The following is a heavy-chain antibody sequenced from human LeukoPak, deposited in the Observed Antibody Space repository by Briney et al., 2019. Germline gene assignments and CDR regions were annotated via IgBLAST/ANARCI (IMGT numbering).Heavy chain of an antibody. CDR1: GFTFSSYA. Sequence: GGSLRLSCAASGFTFSSYAMSWVRQAPGKGLEWVSAISGSGGSTYYADSVKGRFTISRDNSKNTLHLQMNSLRAEDTAVYYCAKGDYRSPYYYYGMDVWGQGTTVTVSS. J-gene: IGHJ6*02. CDR3: AKGDYRSPYYYYGMDV. D-gene: IGHD3-16*02. CDR2: ISGSGGST. V-gene: IGHV3-23*01.